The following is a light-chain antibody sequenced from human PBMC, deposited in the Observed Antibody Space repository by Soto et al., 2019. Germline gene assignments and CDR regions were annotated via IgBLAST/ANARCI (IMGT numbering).Light chain of an antibody. Sequence: QSVLIQPPSVSGSPGQSVTISCTGTSSDVGSYDYVSWYQQHPGTVPKPMIYNVNTQPSGVPDRFSGSKSGNTASMTISGLQAEVEADYYCSSYTSSTPYVFGTGTKVTVL. CDR3: SSYTSSTPYV. V-gene: IGLV2-18*02. J-gene: IGLJ1*01. CDR1: SSDVGSYDY. CDR2: NVN.